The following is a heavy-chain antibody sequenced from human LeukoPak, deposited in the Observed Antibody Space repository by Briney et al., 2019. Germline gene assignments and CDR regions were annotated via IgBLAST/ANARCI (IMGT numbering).Heavy chain of an antibody. V-gene: IGHV4-59*01. CDR2: IYYSGST. CDR3: ARGDVAAGLFVY. Sequence: PSETLSLTCAVSGGSFSGYYWSWIRQPPGKGLEWIGYIYYSGSTNYNPSLKSRVTISVDTSKNQFSLKLSSVTAADTAVYYCARGDVAAGLFVYWGQGTLVTVSS. D-gene: IGHD6-13*01. J-gene: IGHJ4*02. CDR1: GGSFSGYY.